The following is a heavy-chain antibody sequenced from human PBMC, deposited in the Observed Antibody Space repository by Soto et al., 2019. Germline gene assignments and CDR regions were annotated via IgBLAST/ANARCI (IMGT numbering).Heavy chain of an antibody. CDR3: AKDLQAYGDYDYYCYGLDV. V-gene: IGHV3-30*18. CDR2: ISYDGNNK. J-gene: IGHJ6*02. Sequence: QLVESGGGVVPPGASLRLSCAASGFTFSTFCMHWVRQTPGKGLEWVAVISYDGNNKVYADSVKGRFTISRDNFKNTVDLVMNNLKVDDTAVYYCAKDLQAYGDYDYYCYGLDVWGQGATVSVSS. CDR1: GFTFSTFC. D-gene: IGHD4-17*01.